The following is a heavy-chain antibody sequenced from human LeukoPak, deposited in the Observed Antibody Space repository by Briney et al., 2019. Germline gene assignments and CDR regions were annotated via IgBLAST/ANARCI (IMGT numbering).Heavy chain of an antibody. Sequence: GASVKVSCKASGYTFTGYYMHWVRQAPGQGLEWMGWINPNSGGTNYAQKFQGRVTMTRDTPISTAYMELSRLRSDDTAVYYCAREETAAGGFDPWGQGTLVTVSS. CDR2: INPNSGGT. CDR3: AREETAAGGFDP. D-gene: IGHD6-13*01. CDR1: GYTFTGYY. J-gene: IGHJ5*02. V-gene: IGHV1-2*02.